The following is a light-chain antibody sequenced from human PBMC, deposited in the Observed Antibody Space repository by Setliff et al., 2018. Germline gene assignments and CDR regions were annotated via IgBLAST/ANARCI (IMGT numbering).Light chain of an antibody. CDR2: DVY. V-gene: IGLV2-11*01. J-gene: IGLJ1*01. Sequence: QSALAQPRSVSGSPGQSVSISCTGTSSDVGGSNYVSWYQQHPGRAPKLMIYDVYRRPSGVPDHFSGSKSGNTASLTISGLQAEDEADYYCCSYVGSHTLRVFGTGTKVTVL. CDR1: SSDVGGSNY. CDR3: CSYVGSHTLRV.